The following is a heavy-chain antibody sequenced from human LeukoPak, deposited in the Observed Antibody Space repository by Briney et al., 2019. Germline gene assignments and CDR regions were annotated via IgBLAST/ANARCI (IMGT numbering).Heavy chain of an antibody. J-gene: IGHJ4*02. CDR3: VKDRGAVDPSFDY. Sequence: GALDLSCAASRFTFDDYTMHWVRQPPGRGREWVSLIDWDGRSTKYADSVKGRFTISRDNSKDSLYLQMNSLSAEDTALYYCVKDRGAVDPSFDYWGQGTLVTVSS. D-gene: IGHD3-10*01. CDR2: IDWDGRST. V-gene: IGHV3-43*01. CDR1: RFTFDDYT.